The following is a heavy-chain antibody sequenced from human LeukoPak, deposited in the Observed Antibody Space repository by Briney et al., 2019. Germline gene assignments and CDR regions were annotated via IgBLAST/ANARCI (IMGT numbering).Heavy chain of an antibody. CDR3: ARLVATTGRLYFDY. V-gene: IGHV3-30*02. CDR2: IRYDGSNK. D-gene: IGHD1-1*01. J-gene: IGHJ4*02. Sequence: GGSLRLSCAASGFTFSSYGMHWVRQAPGKGLEWVAFIRYDGSNKYYADSVKGRFTISRDNSKNTLYLQMNSLRAEDTAVFYCARLVATTGRLYFDYWGQGNLVTVSS. CDR1: GFTFSSYG.